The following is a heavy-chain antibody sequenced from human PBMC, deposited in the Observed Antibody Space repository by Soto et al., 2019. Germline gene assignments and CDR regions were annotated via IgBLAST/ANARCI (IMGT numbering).Heavy chain of an antibody. CDR3: AHSLNLYYFDY. CDR2: IFWNDVK. CDR1: GFSLSTAGVG. J-gene: IGHJ4*02. V-gene: IGHV2-5*01. Sequence: SGPTLVNPTETLTLTCTFSGFSLSTAGVGVGWFRQPPGKALEWLTAIFWNDVKRYRPSLGSIYTVTKDTSKNQVVLIMTNVDPVDTATYYCAHSLNLYYFDYWGQGTLVTVSS.